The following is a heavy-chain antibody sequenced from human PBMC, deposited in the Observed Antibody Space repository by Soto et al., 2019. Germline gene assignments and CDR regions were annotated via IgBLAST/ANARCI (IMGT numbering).Heavy chain of an antibody. CDR3: VKNSGWVNT. D-gene: IGHD3-10*01. CDR2: IDGSGGIT. J-gene: IGHJ5*02. V-gene: IGHV3-23*01. Sequence: QLLQSGGGLVQPGGCLPLSCAASGFTFGTTHMRWFRQAPGEGLEWVSTIDGSGGITYYADSVKGRFTIARDNSRNSVYLHMNSLRGDDTALYYCVKNSGWVNTWGQGAVVTVSA. CDR1: GFTFGTTH.